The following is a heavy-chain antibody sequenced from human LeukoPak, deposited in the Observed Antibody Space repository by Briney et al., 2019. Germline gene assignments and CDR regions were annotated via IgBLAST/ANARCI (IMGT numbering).Heavy chain of an antibody. V-gene: IGHV3-7*01. CDR3: ARGGFGYVYFDY. CDR1: GFTFSAYW. J-gene: IGHJ4*02. D-gene: IGHD2-8*01. CDR2: IKGDGSEK. Sequence: GGSLRLSCAASGFTFSAYWMSWVRQAPGKGLEWVPHIKGDGSEKYSVDSVKGRFTISRDNAKSSLYLQMNSLRAEDTALYYCARGGFGYVYFDYWGQGSLVTVSS.